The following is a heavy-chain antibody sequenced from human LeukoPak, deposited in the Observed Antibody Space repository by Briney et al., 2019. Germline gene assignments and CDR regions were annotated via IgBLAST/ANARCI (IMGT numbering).Heavy chain of an antibody. CDR2: LSGGGVTT. CDR1: GFTFSSFA. J-gene: IGHJ4*02. D-gene: IGHD6-13*01. V-gene: IGHV3-23*01. CDR3: ARDLYTSSWPRADY. Sequence: GGSLRLSCAASGFTFSSFAMTWVRQAPGKGLEWVSSLSGGGVTTYYADSVKGRFTISRDNSKNTLYLQMNSLRAEDTAVYYCARDLYTSSWPRADYWGQGTLVTVSS.